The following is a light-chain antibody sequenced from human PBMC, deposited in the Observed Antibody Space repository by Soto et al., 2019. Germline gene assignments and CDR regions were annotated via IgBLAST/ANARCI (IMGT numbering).Light chain of an antibody. CDR1: QSISSW. CDR2: DAS. V-gene: IGKV1-5*01. J-gene: IGKJ1*01. Sequence: DIQMTQSPSTLSASVGDRVTITCRASQSISSWLAWYQQKPGKAPKLLIYDASSLESGVPSRFSASGSGTEFTLTISSLHPDDFATYYCQQYNSYPWTFGQGTKVDIK. CDR3: QQYNSYPWT.